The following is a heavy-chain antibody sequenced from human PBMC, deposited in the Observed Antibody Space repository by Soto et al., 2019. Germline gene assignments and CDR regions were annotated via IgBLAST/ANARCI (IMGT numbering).Heavy chain of an antibody. Sequence: GGSLRLSCAVSGLISGSYGMHWVRQAPGKELEWVAVISYDGSNKYYADSVKGRFTIPRDNSKNTLYLQMNSLRAEDTAVYYCARGGPSGYDSGYYYYGMDVWGQGTTVTVS. D-gene: IGHD5-12*01. CDR2: ISYDGSNK. CDR1: GLISGSYG. V-gene: IGHV3-33*05. J-gene: IGHJ6*02. CDR3: ARGGPSGYDSGYYYYGMDV.